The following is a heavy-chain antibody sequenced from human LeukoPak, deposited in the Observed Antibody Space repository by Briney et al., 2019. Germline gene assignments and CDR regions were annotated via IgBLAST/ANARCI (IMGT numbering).Heavy chain of an antibody. V-gene: IGHV1-18*01. D-gene: IGHD3-10*01. J-gene: IGHJ5*02. Sequence: ASVKVSCKASGYTFTSYGISWVRQAPGQGLEWMGWIGGYNGHTKYAQKFQGRATMTTDTSTSTAYMELRSLRSDDTAVYYCARDSREVLLWFGEFSPWGQGTLVTVSS. CDR3: ARDSREVLLWFGEFSP. CDR2: IGGYNGHT. CDR1: GYTFTSYG.